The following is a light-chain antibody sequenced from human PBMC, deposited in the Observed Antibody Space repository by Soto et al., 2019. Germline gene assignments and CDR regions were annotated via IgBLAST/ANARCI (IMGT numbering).Light chain of an antibody. Sequence: QSVLTQPPSASGSPGQSVTISCTGTSSDVGIFNYVSWYQQHPDQAPKLLIFEVNKRPSGVPDRFSASKSGNTASLTVSGLQAADEADYYCCSYAGSNTLIFGGGTKLTVL. J-gene: IGLJ2*01. CDR2: EVN. CDR1: SSDVGIFNY. CDR3: CSYAGSNTLI. V-gene: IGLV2-8*01.